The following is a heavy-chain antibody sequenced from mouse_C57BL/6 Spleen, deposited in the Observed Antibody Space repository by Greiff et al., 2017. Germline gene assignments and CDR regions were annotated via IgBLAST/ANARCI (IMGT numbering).Heavy chain of an antibody. CDR1: GYSITSGYY. Sequence: VQLQQSGPGLVKPSQSLSLTCSVTGYSITSGYYWNWIRQFPGNKLEWMGYISYDGSNNYNPSLKNRISITRDTSKNQFFLKLNSVTTEDTATYYCARDQLGLPFAYWGQGTLVTVSA. CDR2: ISYDGSN. J-gene: IGHJ3*01. CDR3: ARDQLGLPFAY. V-gene: IGHV3-6*01. D-gene: IGHD4-1*02.